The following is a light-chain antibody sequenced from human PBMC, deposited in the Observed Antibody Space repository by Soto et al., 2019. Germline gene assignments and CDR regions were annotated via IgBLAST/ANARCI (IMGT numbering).Light chain of an antibody. V-gene: IGLV8-61*01. Sequence: QAVVTQEPSFSVSPGGTVTLTCGLSSGSVSTNYYPSWYQQTPGHAPRTLIYSTNTRSPGVPDRFSGSILGNKAALTITGAQADDESDFYCVLYMNNGISVFGGGTKVTVL. CDR2: STN. CDR3: VLYMNNGISV. J-gene: IGLJ3*02. CDR1: SGSVSTNYY.